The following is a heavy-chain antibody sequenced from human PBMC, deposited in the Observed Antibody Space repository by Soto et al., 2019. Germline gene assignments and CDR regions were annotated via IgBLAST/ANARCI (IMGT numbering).Heavy chain of an antibody. CDR3: AEYYYDSSGSQGFDP. J-gene: IGHJ5*02. D-gene: IGHD3-22*01. Sequence: SVKVSCKASGGTFSSYAISWVRQAPGQGLEWMGGIIPIFGTANYAQKFQGRVTITADKSTSTAYMELSSLRSEDTAVYYCAEYYYDSSGSQGFDPWGQGTLVTVSS. CDR1: GGTFSSYA. CDR2: IIPIFGTA. V-gene: IGHV1-69*06.